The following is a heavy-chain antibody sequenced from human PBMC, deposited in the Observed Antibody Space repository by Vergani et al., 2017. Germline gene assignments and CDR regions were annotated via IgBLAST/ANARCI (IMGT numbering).Heavy chain of an antibody. CDR2: MNGDGDTI. J-gene: IGHJ4*02. CDR3: AKDGEGYSYGYRHFDY. V-gene: IGHV3-74*01. Sequence: EVELVESGGGLVQPGGSLRLSCAASGFTFNEYWMHWARQVPGKGLVWVSGMNGDGDTISYADSVKGRFTISRDNSKNTLYLQMNSLRAEDTAVYYCAKDGEGYSYGYRHFDYWGQGTLVTVSS. D-gene: IGHD5-18*01. CDR1: GFTFNEYW.